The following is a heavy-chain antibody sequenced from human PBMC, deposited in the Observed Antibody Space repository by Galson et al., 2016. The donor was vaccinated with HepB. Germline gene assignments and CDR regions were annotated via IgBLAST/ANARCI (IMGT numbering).Heavy chain of an antibody. D-gene: IGHD3-16*01. CDR3: AKAPRGPDYNYYGMDV. J-gene: IGHJ6*02. Sequence: SLRLSCAASGFTFSSNAMYWVRQAPGKGLEWVSAISGIGDNTYYADSVKGRFTISRDNAKNTLYVQMSSLRAEDTAVYYCAKAPRGPDYNYYGMDVWGQGTTVTVSS. CDR2: ISGIGDNT. CDR1: GFTFSSNA. V-gene: IGHV3-23*01.